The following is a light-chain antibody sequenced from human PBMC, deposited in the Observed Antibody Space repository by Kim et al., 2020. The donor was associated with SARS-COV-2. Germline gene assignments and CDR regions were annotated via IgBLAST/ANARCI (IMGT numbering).Light chain of an antibody. CDR1: SSNIGNNY. CDR2: DNN. Sequence: GQKVTISCSGSSSNIGNNYVSWYQQLPGTAPKLLIYDNNKRPSGIPDRFSGSTSGTSATLDITGLQTGDEADYYCGTWDSSLSVVIFGGGTQLTVL. CDR3: GTWDSSLSVVI. V-gene: IGLV1-51*01. J-gene: IGLJ2*01.